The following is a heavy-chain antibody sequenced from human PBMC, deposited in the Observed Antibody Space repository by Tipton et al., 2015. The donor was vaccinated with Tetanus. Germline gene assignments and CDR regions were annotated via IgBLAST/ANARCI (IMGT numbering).Heavy chain of an antibody. CDR1: GFSFSTSW. V-gene: IGHV3-7*01. CDR3: ASGSALDY. D-gene: IGHD6-25*01. J-gene: IGHJ4*02. CDR2: IKDDGSET. Sequence: SLRLSCAASGFSFSTSWMSWLRQAPGKGLEWVANIKDDGSETYYVDPVKGRFTISRDNARNSLYLQINSLRVDDTADYYCASGSALDYWGQGTLVTVSS.